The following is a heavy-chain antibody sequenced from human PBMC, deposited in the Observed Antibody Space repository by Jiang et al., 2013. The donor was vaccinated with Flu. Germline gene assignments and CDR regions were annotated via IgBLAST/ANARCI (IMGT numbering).Heavy chain of an antibody. D-gene: IGHD6-19*01. J-gene: IGHJ4*02. V-gene: IGHV3-30*02. CDR2: IRYDGGNK. Sequence: VVQPGGSLRLSCAASGFTFNTYGMHWVRQAPGKGLEWVAFIRYDGGNKYYADSVKGRFTISRDNSKNTLYLQVNSLRAEDTAVYYCAKTGIAVAEGFDYWGQGTLVTVSS. CDR1: GFTFNTYG. CDR3: AKTGIAVAEGFDY.